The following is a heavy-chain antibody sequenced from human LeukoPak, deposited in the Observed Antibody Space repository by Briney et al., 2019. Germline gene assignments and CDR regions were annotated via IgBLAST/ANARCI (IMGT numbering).Heavy chain of an antibody. CDR1: GFTFSNSA. V-gene: IGHV3-23*01. D-gene: IGHD1-26*01. Sequence: PGGSLRLSCAASGFTFSNSAMSWVRQAPGKGLEWVSAISGSGDYTYYADSEKGRFTISRDDSRNTLYLQMNSLRGDHTAVYYCAKDVGKWESLHFFDYWGQGTLVTVSS. J-gene: IGHJ4*02. CDR2: ISGSGDYT. CDR3: AKDVGKWESLHFFDY.